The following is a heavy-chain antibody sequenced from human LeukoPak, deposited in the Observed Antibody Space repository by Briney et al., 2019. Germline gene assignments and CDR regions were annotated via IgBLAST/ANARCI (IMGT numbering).Heavy chain of an antibody. CDR1: GYTFTSYG. Sequence: SVKVSCKASGYTFTSYGISWVRQAPGQGLEWMGGIIPIFGTANYAQKFQGRVTITADESTSTAYMELSSLRSEDTAVYYCARDPPYYDILTGYSTNWFDPWGQGTLVTVSS. V-gene: IGHV1-69*13. D-gene: IGHD3-9*01. CDR3: ARDPPYYDILTGYSTNWFDP. CDR2: IIPIFGTA. J-gene: IGHJ5*02.